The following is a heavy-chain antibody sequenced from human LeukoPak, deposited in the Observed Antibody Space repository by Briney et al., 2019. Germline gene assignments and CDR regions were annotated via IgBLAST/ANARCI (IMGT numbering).Heavy chain of an antibody. CDR1: GYTFTSYY. CDR3: ARDPISDIVVVVAATPGYYFDY. V-gene: IGHV1-46*01. D-gene: IGHD2-15*01. J-gene: IGHJ4*02. CDR2: INPSGGST. Sequence: ASVKVSCKASGYTFTSYYMHWVRQAPGQGLEWMGIINPSGGSTSYAQKFQGRVTMTRDTSTSTAYMELSSLRSEDTAVYYCARDPISDIVVVVAATPGYYFDYWGQGTLVTVSS.